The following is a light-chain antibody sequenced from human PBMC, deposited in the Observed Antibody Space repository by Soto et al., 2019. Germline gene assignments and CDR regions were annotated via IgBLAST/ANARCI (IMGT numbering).Light chain of an antibody. CDR3: EQSTDWPST. CDR2: DAS. Sequence: EIVLTQSPATLSLSPGDRATLSCRASQSVGSYLGWYQQRPGQAPRLLIYDASNRATGIPARFSGSGSGTDFTLAISSLEPEDVAGYYCEQSTDWPSTFGGGTKVDIK. V-gene: IGKV3-11*01. CDR1: QSVGSY. J-gene: IGKJ4*01.